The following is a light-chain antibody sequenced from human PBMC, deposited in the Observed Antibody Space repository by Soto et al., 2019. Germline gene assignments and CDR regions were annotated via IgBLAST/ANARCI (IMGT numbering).Light chain of an antibody. CDR2: DAS. Sequence: IHITHSPSTLSASVVDRVPITCHASQDISNYLNWYQQKLGKAPKLLIYDASNLETGVPSRFSGSGSGTDFTFTISSLQPEDIATYYCQQYSHLITFGQGTRLEIK. CDR3: QQYSHLIT. V-gene: IGKV1-33*01. CDR1: QDISNY. J-gene: IGKJ5*01.